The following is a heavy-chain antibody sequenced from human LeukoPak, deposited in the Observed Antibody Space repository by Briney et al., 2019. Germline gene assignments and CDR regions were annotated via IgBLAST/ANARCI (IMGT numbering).Heavy chain of an antibody. CDR1: GVSINTYF. CDR3: ASQLGGTTFH. J-gene: IGHJ4*02. V-gene: IGHV4-59*01. Sequence: SETLSLTCTVSGVSINTYFWSCIRQPPGKGLEWIGYVYYNGITNYNPSLKSRVSTSLDTSKNQFSLRLNSVTAAETAVYYCASQLGGTTFHWGQGTLVTVSS. D-gene: IGHD1/OR15-1a*01. CDR2: VYYNGIT.